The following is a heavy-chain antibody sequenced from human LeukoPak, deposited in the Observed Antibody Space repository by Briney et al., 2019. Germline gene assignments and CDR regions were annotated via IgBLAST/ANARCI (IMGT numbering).Heavy chain of an antibody. CDR2: INHSGST. CDR3: ARDPPFYYDSSGLDY. Sequence: SETLSLTCAVYGGSFSGYYWSWIRQPPGKGLEWIGEINHSGSTNYNPSLKSRVTVSVDTSKNQFSLKLSSVTAADTAVYYCARDPPFYYDSSGLDYWGQGTLVTVSS. D-gene: IGHD3-22*01. J-gene: IGHJ4*02. V-gene: IGHV4-34*01. CDR1: GGSFSGYY.